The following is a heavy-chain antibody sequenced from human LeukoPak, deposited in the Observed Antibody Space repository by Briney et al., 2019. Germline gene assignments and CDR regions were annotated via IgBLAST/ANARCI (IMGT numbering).Heavy chain of an antibody. CDR2: MNPNSGNT. CDR1: GYTFTSYD. J-gene: IGHJ4*02. CDR3: ARAGGYSGYDFDY. V-gene: IGHV1-8*01. Sequence: ASVKVSCMDSGYTFTSYDINWVRQATGQGLEWMGWMNPNSGNTGYAQKFQGSVTMTRNTSISTAYMELSSLRSEDTAVYYCARAGGYSGYDFDYWGQGTLVTVSS. D-gene: IGHD5-12*01.